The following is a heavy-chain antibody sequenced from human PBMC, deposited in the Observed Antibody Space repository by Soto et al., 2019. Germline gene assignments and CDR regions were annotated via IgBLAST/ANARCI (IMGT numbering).Heavy chain of an antibody. CDR3: ARTLGPDYYDSSGYYNNWFDP. V-gene: IGHV4-59*01. CDR2: IYYSGST. D-gene: IGHD3-22*01. CDR1: GGSISSYY. Sequence: PSETLSLTCTVSGGSISSYYWSWIRQPPGKGLEWIGYIYYSGSTNYNPSLKSRVTISVDTSKNQFSLKLSSVTAADTAVYYCARTLGPDYYDSSGYYNNWFDPWGQGTLVTVSS. J-gene: IGHJ5*02.